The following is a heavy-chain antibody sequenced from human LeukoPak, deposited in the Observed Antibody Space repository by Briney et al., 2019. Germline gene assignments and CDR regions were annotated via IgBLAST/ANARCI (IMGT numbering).Heavy chain of an antibody. J-gene: IGHJ4*02. CDR2: IYQRATV. D-gene: IGHD3-3*01. CDR3: ARGTPLRYFDL. Sequence: SETLSLTCNVSGYSISSGYFWGWVRQAPGKGLEWIGSIYQRATVHYNPSLKSRVTISLDTSKNHFSLNLRSMQASDTAVYYCARGTPLRYFDLWGQGTLVTVSS. V-gene: IGHV4-38-2*02. CDR1: GYSISSGYF.